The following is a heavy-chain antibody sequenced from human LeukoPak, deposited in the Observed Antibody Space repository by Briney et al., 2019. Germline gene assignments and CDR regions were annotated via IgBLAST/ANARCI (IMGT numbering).Heavy chain of an antibody. V-gene: IGHV5-51*01. CDR1: GYTFTTSW. D-gene: IGHD1-26*01. Sequence: GESLQISCKGSGYTFTTSWIGWVRQMPGNGLEWRGIIYPGDSDARYNPSFQGQVTISADKSISTAYLQWSSLKASDTAMYYCARLSYGTAHSYFDYWGQGTLVTVSS. CDR3: ARLSYGTAHSYFDY. J-gene: IGHJ4*02. CDR2: IYPGDSDA.